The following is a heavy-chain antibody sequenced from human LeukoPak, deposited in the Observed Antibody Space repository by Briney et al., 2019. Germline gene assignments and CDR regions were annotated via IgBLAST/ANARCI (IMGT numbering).Heavy chain of an antibody. D-gene: IGHD1/OR15-1a*01. CDR1: GGSISSYY. CDR3: ARDNWKNGLDY. J-gene: IGHJ4*02. Sequence: SETLSLTCTVSGGSISSYYWSWIRQPPGKGLEWIGYIYYSGSTNYNPSLKSRVTISVDTSKNQFSLKLSSVTAADTAVYYCARDNWKNGLDYWGQGTLVTVSS. V-gene: IGHV4-59*01. CDR2: IYYSGST.